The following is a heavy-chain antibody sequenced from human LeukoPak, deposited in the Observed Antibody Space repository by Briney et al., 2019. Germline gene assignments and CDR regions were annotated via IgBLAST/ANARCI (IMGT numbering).Heavy chain of an antibody. CDR3: ARDRDGSSYFDY. CDR2: ISGSGGST. V-gene: IGHV3-23*01. J-gene: IGHJ4*02. CDR1: GFTFSSYA. D-gene: IGHD1-26*01. Sequence: PGGSLRLSCAASGFTFSSYAMSWVRQAPGKGLEWVSAISGSGGSTYYADSVKGRFTISRDNSKNTLYLEMNSLRAEDTALYYCARDRDGSSYFDYWGLGTLVTVSS.